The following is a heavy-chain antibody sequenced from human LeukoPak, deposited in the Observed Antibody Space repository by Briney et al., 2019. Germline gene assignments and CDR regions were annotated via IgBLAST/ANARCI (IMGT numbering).Heavy chain of an antibody. CDR1: GFTFSSHS. Sequence: GGALRLSCAASGFTFSSHSMCWVLPAPGTGMEWVSAISGSGGRTYYAPSVKGRFTISRDNSKDTLDLQMNSLRAEDTAVYCCAKLVTYYFDYWGQGTLVTVSS. D-gene: IGHD4-23*01. V-gene: IGHV3-23*01. J-gene: IGHJ4*02. CDR2: ISGSGGRT. CDR3: AKLVTYYFDY.